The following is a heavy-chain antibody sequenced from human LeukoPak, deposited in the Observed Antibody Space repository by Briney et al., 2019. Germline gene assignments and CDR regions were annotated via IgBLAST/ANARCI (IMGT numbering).Heavy chain of an antibody. Sequence: VASVKVSCKASGYTFTGYYMHWVRQAPGQGLEWMGGIIPIFGTANYAQKFQGRVTITADESTSTAYMELSSLRSEDTAVYYCARAYQEGTKTYYDFWSGLTFDYWGQGTLVTVSS. CDR2: IIPIFGTA. D-gene: IGHD3-3*01. V-gene: IGHV1-69*13. CDR1: GYTFTGYY. J-gene: IGHJ4*02. CDR3: ARAYQEGTKTYYDFWSGLTFDY.